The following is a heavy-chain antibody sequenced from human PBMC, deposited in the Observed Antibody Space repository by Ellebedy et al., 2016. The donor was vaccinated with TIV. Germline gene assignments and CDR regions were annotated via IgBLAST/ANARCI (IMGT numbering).Heavy chain of an antibody. V-gene: IGHV3-7*01. J-gene: IGHJ3*02. CDR3: ATDGSYGDYLSPTHAFEM. CDR1: GFTFSRYW. CDR2: IRQDGSEK. D-gene: IGHD4-17*01. Sequence: GESLKISCAASGFTFSRYWMSWVRQTPGKGLEWVANIRQDGSEKFYVDSVKGRFTISRDNAKNSLYLQMNSLRADDTALYFCATDGSYGDYLSPTHAFEMWGQGTLVTVSS.